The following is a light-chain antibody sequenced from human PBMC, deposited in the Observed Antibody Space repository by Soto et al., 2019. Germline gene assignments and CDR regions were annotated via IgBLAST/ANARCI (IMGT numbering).Light chain of an antibody. Sequence: QSALAQPASVSGSFGQSITISCSGPNTDLGVYRYVSWYQHHPGKAPKLLIYDVNNRPSGISDRFSGSKSGDTASLTISGLQAEDEADYFCFSKISGFVYGFGTGTKLTVL. CDR3: FSKISGFVYG. CDR2: DVN. V-gene: IGLV2-14*01. CDR1: NTDLGVYRY. J-gene: IGLJ1*01.